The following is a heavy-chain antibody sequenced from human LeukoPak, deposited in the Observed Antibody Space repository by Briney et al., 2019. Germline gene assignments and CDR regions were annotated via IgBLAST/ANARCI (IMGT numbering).Heavy chain of an antibody. V-gene: IGHV4-38-2*02. CDR1: GYSISSGYY. CDR2: IYYSGST. J-gene: IGHJ4*02. D-gene: IGHD3-9*01. CDR3: ARRYYDMPFDY. Sequence: SETLSLTCTVSGYSISSGYYWGWIQQPPGKGLEWIGSIYYSGSTYYNPSLKSRVNISVDTSNNHFSLKLSSVTAADTALYYCARRYYDMPFDYWGQGSLVTVSS.